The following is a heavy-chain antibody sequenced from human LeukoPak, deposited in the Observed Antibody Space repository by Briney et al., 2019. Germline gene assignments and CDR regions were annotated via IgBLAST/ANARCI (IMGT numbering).Heavy chain of an antibody. CDR2: IYYSGST. CDR3: ARVSRGDYYYGMDV. J-gene: IGHJ6*02. V-gene: IGHV4-59*01. Sequence: SETLSLTCTVSGGSISSYYWSWIRQPPGKGLEWIGYIYYSGSTNYNPSLKSRVTISVDTSKNQFSLKLSSVTAADTAVYYCARVSRGDYYYGMDVWGQGTTVTVSS. CDR1: GGSISSYY. D-gene: IGHD3-10*01.